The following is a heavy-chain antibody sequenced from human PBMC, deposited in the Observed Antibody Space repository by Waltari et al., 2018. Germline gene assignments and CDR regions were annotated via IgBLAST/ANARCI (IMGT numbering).Heavy chain of an antibody. CDR2: IKHSGST. CDR1: GGSFSGYY. Sequence: QVQLQQWGAGLLKPSETLSLTCAVYGGSFSGYYWSWIRQPPGKGLEWIGEIKHSGSTNYNPSLKSRVTISVDTSKNQFSLKLSSVTAADTAVYYCASVAGGDYQPWGQGTLVTVSS. J-gene: IGHJ5*02. D-gene: IGHD2-21*02. V-gene: IGHV4-34*01. CDR3: ASVAGGDYQP.